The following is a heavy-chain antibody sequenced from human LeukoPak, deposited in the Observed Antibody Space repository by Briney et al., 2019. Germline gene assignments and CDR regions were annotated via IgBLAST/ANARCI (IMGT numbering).Heavy chain of an antibody. V-gene: IGHV3-11*04. CDR1: GFTFSDYY. CDR2: ISYSGGTL. J-gene: IGHJ4*02. D-gene: IGHD6-19*01. CDR3: TRDAALVPGKNF. Sequence: SGGSLRLSCAASGFTFSDYYMSWIRQAPGKGLEWVSYISYSGGTLYYADSVKGRFTMSRDNAKNSVYLQMNSLRAEDTAFYYCTRDAALVPGKNFWGQGTLVTVSP.